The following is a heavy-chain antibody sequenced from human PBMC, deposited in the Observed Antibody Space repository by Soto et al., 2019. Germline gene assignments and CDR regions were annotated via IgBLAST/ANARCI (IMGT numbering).Heavy chain of an antibody. D-gene: IGHD3-10*01. CDR2: IDPSDSYT. CDR3: AFFVRGVTFFDY. J-gene: IGHJ4*02. V-gene: IGHV5-10-1*01. CDR1: GHSFTSYW. Sequence: GESLKISCKGSGHSFTSYWISWVRQMPGKGLEWMGRIDPSDSYTNYSPSFQGHVTISADKSISTAYLQWSSLKASDTAMYYCAFFVRGVTFFDYWGQGTLVGVSS.